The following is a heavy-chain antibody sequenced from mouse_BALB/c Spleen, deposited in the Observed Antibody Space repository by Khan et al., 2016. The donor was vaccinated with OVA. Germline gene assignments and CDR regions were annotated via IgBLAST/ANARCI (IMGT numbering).Heavy chain of an antibody. Sequence: IQLVQSGPELEKPGASEKISCKASGYSFTGYNMNWVKQSNGRSLEWIGNIDPYFGDTSYNQKFKGKATLTVDKSSSTAYMQLKSLTSEDSAVYYCAREGNYYFDYWGQGTTLTVSS. J-gene: IGHJ2*01. CDR3: AREGNYYFDY. D-gene: IGHD2-1*01. CDR1: GYSFTGYN. V-gene: IGHV1-39*01. CDR2: IDPYFGDT.